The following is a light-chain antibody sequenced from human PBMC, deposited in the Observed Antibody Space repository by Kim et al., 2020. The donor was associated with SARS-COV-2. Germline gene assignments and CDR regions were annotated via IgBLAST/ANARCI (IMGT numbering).Light chain of an antibody. Sequence: LSPGERAILSCRASQSVTSNYFAWIQQKPGQAPRLLIYGISSRATGTPDRFSGSGSGTDFTLTITRLEPEDFAVYYCLQYGSSPRTFGQGTKLEI. CDR3: LQYGSSPRT. CDR1: QSVTSNY. J-gene: IGKJ2*01. V-gene: IGKV3-20*01. CDR2: GIS.